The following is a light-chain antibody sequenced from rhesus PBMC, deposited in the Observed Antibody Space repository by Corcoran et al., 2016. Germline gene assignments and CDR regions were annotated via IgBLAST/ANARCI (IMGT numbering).Light chain of an antibody. Sequence: DIQMTQSPSSLSASVGYRVTITCQASQSLSNYLNWYQQKPGKIPKLLIYRASSLQSGIPSRFSGSGSGTDFTLTISSLQPEDFATYYCQQGYSYPYSFGQGTKVEIK. CDR1: QSLSNY. V-gene: IGKV1S9*01. CDR2: RAS. CDR3: QQGYSYPYS. J-gene: IGKJ2*01.